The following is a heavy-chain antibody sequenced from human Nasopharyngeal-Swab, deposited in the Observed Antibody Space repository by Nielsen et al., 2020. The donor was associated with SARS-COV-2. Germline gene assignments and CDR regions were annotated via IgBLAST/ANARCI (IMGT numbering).Heavy chain of an antibody. V-gene: IGHV3-7*03. D-gene: IGHD3-3*01. CDR3: AKITADYDFWSHQYYYYMDV. Sequence: GGSLRLSCAATGLSFSGYWMTWVRQAPGKGLERVANIKNDGSEKYYGDSVKGRFTISRDNAKNSLFLQMSTLRAEDTAVYYCAKITADYDFWSHQYYYYMDVWGKGTTVTVSS. CDR2: IKNDGSEK. J-gene: IGHJ6*03. CDR1: GLSFSGYW.